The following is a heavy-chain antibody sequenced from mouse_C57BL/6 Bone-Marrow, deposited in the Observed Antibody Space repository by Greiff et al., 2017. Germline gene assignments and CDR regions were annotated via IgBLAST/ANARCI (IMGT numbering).Heavy chain of an antibody. J-gene: IGHJ3*01. CDR2: ISSGGSYT. Sequence: VQLKESGGDLVKPGGSLKLSCAASGFTFRSSGMSWVRQTPDKRLEWVATISSGGSYTYYPDSVKGRFTISRDNAKNPLYLQMSSLKSEDTAMYYCARLYYGSSLAWFAYWGQGTLVTVSA. V-gene: IGHV5-6*01. CDR3: ARLYYGSSLAWFAY. CDR1: GFTFRSSG. D-gene: IGHD1-1*01.